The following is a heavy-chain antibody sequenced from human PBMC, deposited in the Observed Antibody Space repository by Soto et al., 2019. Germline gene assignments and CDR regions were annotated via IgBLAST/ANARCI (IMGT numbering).Heavy chain of an antibody. CDR3: ARDRTTTVWFGEMDV. J-gene: IGHJ6*04. CDR2: ISAYNGNT. Sequence: GASVKVSCKASGYTFTSYGISWVRQAPGQGLEWMGWISAYNGNTNYAQKLQGRVTMTTDTSTSTAYMELRSLRSDDTAVYYCARDRTTTVWFGEMDVWGKGTTVTVSS. V-gene: IGHV1-18*01. CDR1: GYTFTSYG. D-gene: IGHD3-10*01.